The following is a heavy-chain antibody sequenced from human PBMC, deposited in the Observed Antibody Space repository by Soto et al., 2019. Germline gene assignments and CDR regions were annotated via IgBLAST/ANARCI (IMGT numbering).Heavy chain of an antibody. V-gene: IGHV4-34*01. CDR2: VKDGGST. CDR3: ARGQEGIVATH. Sequence: QVQRQQWGAGLLKPSETLSLTCTVNGGSLTGYYWSWIRQPPGKGLEWIGEVKDGGSTNYSPSLRGRVSISADTSKNHFSLRLNSVTAADTAVYFCARGQEGIVATHWDQGALVTVSS. J-gene: IGHJ4*02. D-gene: IGHD5-12*01. CDR1: GGSLTGYY.